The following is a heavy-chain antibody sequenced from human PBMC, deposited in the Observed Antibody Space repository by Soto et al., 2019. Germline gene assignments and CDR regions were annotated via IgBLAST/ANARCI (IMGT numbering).Heavy chain of an antibody. CDR3: ASSKRDSSGYYLGVYWYFDL. V-gene: IGHV1-69*01. D-gene: IGHD3-22*01. J-gene: IGHJ2*01. CDR1: GGTFSSYA. CDR2: IIPIFGTA. Sequence: QVQLVQSGAEVQKPGSSVKVSCKASGGTFSSYAISWVRQAPGQGLEWMGGIIPIFGTANYAQKFQGRVTITADESTSTAYMELSSLRSEDTAVYYCASSKRDSSGYYLGVYWYFDLWGRGTLVTVSS.